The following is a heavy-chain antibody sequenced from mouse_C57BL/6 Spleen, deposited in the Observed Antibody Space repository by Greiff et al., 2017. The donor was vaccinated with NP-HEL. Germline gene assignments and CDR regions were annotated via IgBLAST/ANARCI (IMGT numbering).Heavy chain of an antibody. J-gene: IGHJ2*01. D-gene: IGHD1-1*01. CDR3: AREGTVVALDY. CDR2: IHPNSGST. CDR1: GYTFTSYW. V-gene: IGHV1-64*01. Sequence: QVQLQQPGAELVKPGASVKLSCKASGYTFTSYWMHWVKQRPGQGLEWIGMIHPNSGSTNYNEKFKSQATLTVDKSSSTAYMQLSSLTSEDSAVYYCAREGTVVALDYWGQGTTLTVSS.